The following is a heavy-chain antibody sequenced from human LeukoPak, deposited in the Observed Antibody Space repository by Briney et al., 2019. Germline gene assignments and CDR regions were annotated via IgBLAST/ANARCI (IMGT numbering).Heavy chain of an antibody. J-gene: IGHJ6*03. Sequence: PGGSLRLSCAASGFTSSSYSMNWVRQAPGKGLEWVSSISSSSSYIYYADSVKGRFTISRDNAKNSLYLQMNSLRAEDTAVYYCARDYYDFWSGDYYYMDVWGKGTTVTVSS. CDR2: ISSSSSYI. D-gene: IGHD3-3*01. V-gene: IGHV3-21*01. CDR3: ARDYYDFWSGDYYYMDV. CDR1: GFTSSSYS.